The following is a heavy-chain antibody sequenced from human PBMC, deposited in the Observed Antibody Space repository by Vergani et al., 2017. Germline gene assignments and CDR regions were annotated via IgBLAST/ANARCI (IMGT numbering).Heavy chain of an antibody. V-gene: IGHV1-2*02. Sequence: QVQLMQSGPVMKKPGGSMKVSCQASESTFSDYNIHWVRQAPGQGLQWMGWISPKTGDTDYLQRFQDRLTMTSDASTKTVYLKMTRLTSDDTAIYYCAHSWNFGRRDWFDSWGPGTLVTVSS. CDR3: AHSWNFGRRDWFDS. CDR2: ISPKTGDT. CDR1: ESTFSDYN. D-gene: IGHD1-26*01. J-gene: IGHJ5*01.